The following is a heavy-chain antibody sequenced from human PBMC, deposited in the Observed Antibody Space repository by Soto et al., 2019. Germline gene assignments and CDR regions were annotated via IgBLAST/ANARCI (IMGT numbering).Heavy chain of an antibody. CDR3: ASKYCSSTSCRTPKYYYYGMDV. CDR2: INAGNGNT. V-gene: IGHV1-3*01. J-gene: IGHJ6*02. Sequence: ASVKVSCKASGYTFTSYAMHWVRQAPGQRLEWMGWINAGNGNTKYSQKFQGRVTITRDTSASTAYMELSSLRSEDTAVYYCASKYCSSTSCRTPKYYYYGMDVWGQGTTV. D-gene: IGHD2-2*01. CDR1: GYTFTSYA.